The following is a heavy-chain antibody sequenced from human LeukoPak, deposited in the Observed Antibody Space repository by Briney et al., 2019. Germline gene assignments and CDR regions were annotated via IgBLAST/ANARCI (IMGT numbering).Heavy chain of an antibody. V-gene: IGHV3-23*01. Sequence: GGSLRLSCAGSGFTFSSYAMSWVRQAPGKGVGWVSAISDTGATTYDADSVKGRSTISRDNSRSTLYLQMNSLRAEDTALYYCAKDTSIGRYCTNGVCSPFDYWGQGTLVTVSS. CDR3: AKDTSIGRYCTNGVCSPFDY. J-gene: IGHJ4*02. CDR1: GFTFSSYA. D-gene: IGHD2-8*01. CDR2: ISDTGATT.